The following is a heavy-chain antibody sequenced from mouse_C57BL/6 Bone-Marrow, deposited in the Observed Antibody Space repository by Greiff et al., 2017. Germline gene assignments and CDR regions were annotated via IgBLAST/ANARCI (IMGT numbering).Heavy chain of an antibody. CDR3: ASGGYYGSSPFDY. D-gene: IGHD1-1*01. J-gene: IGHJ2*01. CDR1: GFTFSSYG. Sequence: VQLKESGGDLVKPGGSLKLSCAASGFTFSSYGMSWVRQTPDKRLEWVTTISSGGSYTYYPDRVKGRFTISRDNAKNTLYLQMSSLKSEDTAMYYCASGGYYGSSPFDYWDQGTTLTGSS. V-gene: IGHV5-6*01. CDR2: ISSGGSYT.